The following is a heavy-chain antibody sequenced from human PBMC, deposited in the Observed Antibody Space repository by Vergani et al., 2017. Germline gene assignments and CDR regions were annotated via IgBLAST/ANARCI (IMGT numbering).Heavy chain of an antibody. CDR3: ARDRRATGDAFDI. D-gene: IGHD5-12*01. CDR2: IYSGGST. V-gene: IGHV3-66*02. J-gene: IGHJ3*02. CDR1: GFTVSSNY. Sequence: VQLVESGGGVVQPGGSLRLSCAASGFTVSSNYMSWVRQAPGKGLEWVSVIYSGGSTYYADSVKGRFTISRDNSKNTLYLQMNSLRAEDTAVYYCARDRRATGDAFDIWGQGTMVTVSS.